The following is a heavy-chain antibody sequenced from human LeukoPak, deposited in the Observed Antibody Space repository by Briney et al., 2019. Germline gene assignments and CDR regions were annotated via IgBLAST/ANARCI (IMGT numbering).Heavy chain of an antibody. Sequence: ASVKVSCKASGYTFTSYAMNWVRQAPGQGLEWMGWINTDTGNPTYAQGFTGRFVFSLDTSVSTAYLQITSLKAEDTAVYYCARGYCSGGTCPTFIDYWGQGTLVTVSS. CDR2: INTDTGNP. CDR3: ARGYCSGGTCPTFIDY. J-gene: IGHJ4*02. D-gene: IGHD2-15*01. CDR1: GYTFTSYA. V-gene: IGHV7-4-1*02.